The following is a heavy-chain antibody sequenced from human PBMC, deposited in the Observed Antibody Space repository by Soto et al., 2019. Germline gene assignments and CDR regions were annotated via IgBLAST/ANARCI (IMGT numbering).Heavy chain of an antibody. V-gene: IGHV3-30-3*01. Sequence: GGSLRLSCAASGFTFSSYAMHWVRQAPGKGLEWVEVISYDGSNKYYADSVKGRFTISRDNSKSTLYLQMNSLRAEDTAVYYCARVKVAARPGSYYYYGMDVWGQGTTVTVSS. J-gene: IGHJ6*02. CDR3: ARVKVAARPGSYYYYGMDV. CDR2: ISYDGSNK. CDR1: GFTFSSYA. D-gene: IGHD6-6*01.